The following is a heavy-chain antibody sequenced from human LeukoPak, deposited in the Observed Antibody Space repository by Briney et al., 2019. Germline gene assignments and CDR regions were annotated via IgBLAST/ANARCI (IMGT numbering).Heavy chain of an antibody. CDR3: AKDSSGWYFDY. CDR2: ISYDGSNK. CDR1: GFTFSSYG. Sequence: GGSLRLSCAASGFTFSSYGMHWVRQAPGKGLEWVAVISYDGSNKYYADSVKGRFTISRDNSKNTLYLQMNSLRAEDTAVYYCAKDSSGWYFDYWGQRTLVTVSS. V-gene: IGHV3-30*18. J-gene: IGHJ4*02. D-gene: IGHD6-19*01.